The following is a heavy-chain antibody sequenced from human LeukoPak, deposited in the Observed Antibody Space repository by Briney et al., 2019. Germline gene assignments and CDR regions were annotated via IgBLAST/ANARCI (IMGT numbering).Heavy chain of an antibody. J-gene: IGHJ4*02. CDR2: SHYSGST. CDR3: ARRHAYSGRSTDY. CDR1: GGSTRSYY. Sequence: SETLSLTCTVSGGSTRSYYWSWIRQPPGKGLEWIGYSHYSGSTNYNPSLKSRVTISVDTSKNQFSLKLSSVTAADTAVYYCARRHAYSGRSTDYWGQGTLVTVSS. V-gene: IGHV4-59*01. D-gene: IGHD1-26*01.